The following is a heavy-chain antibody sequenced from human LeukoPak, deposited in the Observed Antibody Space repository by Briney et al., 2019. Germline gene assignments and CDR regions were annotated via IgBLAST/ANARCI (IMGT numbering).Heavy chain of an antibody. V-gene: IGHV1-58*01. D-gene: IGHD3-22*01. CDR2: IVVGSGNT. Sequence: SVKVSCKASGFTFTSSAVQWVRQARGQRLEWIGWIVVGSGNTNYAQKFQERVTITRDMSTSTAYMELSSLRSEDTAVYYCAAGHYYDSSGYYYGMDVWGQGTTVTVSS. CDR1: GFTFTSSA. J-gene: IGHJ6*02. CDR3: AAGHYYDSSGYYYGMDV.